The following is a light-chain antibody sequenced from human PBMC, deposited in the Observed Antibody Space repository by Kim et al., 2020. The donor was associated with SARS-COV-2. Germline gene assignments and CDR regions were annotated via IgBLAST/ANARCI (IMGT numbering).Light chain of an antibody. CDR1: RTDDATYDL. CDR3: CSYVGDRGSL. Sequence: QSALTQPASVSGSPGQSITISCSGTRTDDATYDLVSWYQQHPGKVPRLIIYDLTKRPSGVSNRFSGSKSGDTASLTISGLEADDEADYYCCSYVGDRGSLFGGGTQLTVL. CDR2: DLT. V-gene: IGLV2-23*02. J-gene: IGLJ2*01.